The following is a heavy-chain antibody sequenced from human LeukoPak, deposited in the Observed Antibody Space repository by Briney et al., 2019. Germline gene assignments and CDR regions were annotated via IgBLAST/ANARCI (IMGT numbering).Heavy chain of an antibody. Sequence: SETLSLTCTVSGGSFSGYYWSWIRQTPGKGLEWIGSFYNSGSTSYNPSLGSRVTISLDTSKNLFSLKLTSVTAADSAIYYCASTQQWLASYYWGQGTLVTVSS. CDR3: ASTQQWLASYY. D-gene: IGHD6-19*01. CDR2: FYNSGST. J-gene: IGHJ4*02. CDR1: GGSFSGYY. V-gene: IGHV4-59*08.